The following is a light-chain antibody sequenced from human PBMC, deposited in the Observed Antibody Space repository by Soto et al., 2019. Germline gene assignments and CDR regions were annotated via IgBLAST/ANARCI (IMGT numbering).Light chain of an antibody. CDR1: QGISNY. Sequence: DIQMTQSPSSLSASVGDRVTITCRASQGISNYLAWYQQKPGKVPKLLIYAASTLQSGVPSRFSGSGSGTEFTLTIISLQSEDFAVYYCQQYNNCPPWTFGQGTKVEIK. J-gene: IGKJ1*01. CDR2: AAS. CDR3: QQYNNCPPWT. V-gene: IGKV1-27*01.